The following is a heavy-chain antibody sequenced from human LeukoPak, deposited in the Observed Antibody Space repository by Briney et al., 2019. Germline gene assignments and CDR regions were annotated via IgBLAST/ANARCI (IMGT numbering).Heavy chain of an antibody. CDR3: ARRFPWYFDL. Sequence: SETLSLTCTVSSGSISKYYWRWIRQSPGKGLEWIGYIYYSGSTTYNPSLKSRVTMSVDMSKNQLSLKLSSVTAADTAVYYCARRFPWYFDLWGRGTLVTVSS. CDR2: IYYSGST. J-gene: IGHJ2*01. V-gene: IGHV4-59*12. CDR1: SGSISKYY.